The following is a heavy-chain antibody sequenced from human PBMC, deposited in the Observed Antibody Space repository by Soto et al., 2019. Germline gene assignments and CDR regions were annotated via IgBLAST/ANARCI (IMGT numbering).Heavy chain of an antibody. CDR2: IYYSGST. V-gene: IGHV4-30-4*01. CDR1: GGSISSGDYY. CDR3: ARRESDYYYYGMDV. Sequence: SETLSLTCTVSGGSISSGDYYWSWIRQPPGKGLEWIGYIYYSGSTYYNPSLKSRVTISVDTSKNQFSLKLSSVTAADTAVYYCARRESDYYYYGMDVWGQGTTVTVSS. J-gene: IGHJ6*02.